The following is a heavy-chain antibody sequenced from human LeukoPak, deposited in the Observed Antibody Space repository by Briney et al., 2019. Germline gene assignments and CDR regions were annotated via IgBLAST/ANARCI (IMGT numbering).Heavy chain of an antibody. CDR3: AKRGVVIRVILVGFHKEAYYFDS. V-gene: IGHV3-23*01. CDR1: GITLSNYG. J-gene: IGHJ4*02. CDR2: LSGGGGGT. Sequence: GGSLRLSCAVSGITLSNYGMSWVRQAPGKGLEWVAGLSGGGGGTTYADSVKGRFTISRDSAKNTLFLQMNSLGAEDTAVYFCAKRGVVIRVILVGFHKEAYYFDSWGQGALVTVSS. D-gene: IGHD3-22*01.